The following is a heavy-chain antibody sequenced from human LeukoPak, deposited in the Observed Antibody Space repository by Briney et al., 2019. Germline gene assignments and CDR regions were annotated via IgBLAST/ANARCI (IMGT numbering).Heavy chain of an antibody. J-gene: IGHJ6*03. V-gene: IGHV4-34*01. Sequence: SETLSLTCAVYGGSFSGYYWSWIRQPPGKGLEWIGSIYHSGSTYYNPSLKSRVTISVDTSKNQFSLKLSSVTAADTAVYYCARGTPLYYYYMDVWGKGTTVTVSS. CDR1: GGSFSGYY. CDR2: IYHSGST. CDR3: ARGTPLYYYYMDV.